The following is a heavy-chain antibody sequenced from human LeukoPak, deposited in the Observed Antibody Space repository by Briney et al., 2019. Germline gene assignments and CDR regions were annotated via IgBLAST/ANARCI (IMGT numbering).Heavy chain of an antibody. D-gene: IGHD3-22*01. CDR1: GFPFSTYG. V-gene: IGHV3-30*02. CDR3: AKEGSGSYRCVDF. Sequence: GGSLRLSCAASGFPFSTYGMHWVRQAPGKGLEWVGFTRHDEKNQFYADSVKGRFTISRDHSKNTLYLQMNSLRVEDTGVYYCAKEGSGSYRCVDFWGQGTLVTVSS. J-gene: IGHJ4*02. CDR2: TRHDEKNQ.